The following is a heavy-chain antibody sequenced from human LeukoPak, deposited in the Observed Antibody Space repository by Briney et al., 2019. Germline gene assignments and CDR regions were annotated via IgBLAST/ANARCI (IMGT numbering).Heavy chain of an antibody. CDR2: ISWNSGSI. D-gene: IGHD3-16*01. CDR1: GFTFDDYA. CDR3: ARGENYFDY. Sequence: GRSLRLSCAASGFTFDDYAMHWVRQAPGKGLEWVSGISWNSGSIGYADSVKGRFTISGDNAKNSLYLQMNSLRAEDMALYYCARGENYFDYWGQGTLVTVSS. V-gene: IGHV3-9*03. J-gene: IGHJ4*02.